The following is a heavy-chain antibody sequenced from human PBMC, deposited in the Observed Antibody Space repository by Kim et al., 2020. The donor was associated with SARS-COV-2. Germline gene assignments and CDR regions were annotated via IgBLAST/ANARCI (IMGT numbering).Heavy chain of an antibody. V-gene: IGHV4-34*01. CDR3: ARRVWFGEFSD. J-gene: IGHJ4*02. D-gene: IGHD3-10*01. CDR1: GGSFSGYY. CDR2: INHSGST. Sequence: SETLSLTCAVYGGSFSGYYWSWIRQPPGKGLEWIGEINHSGSTNYNPSLKSRVTISVDTSKNQFSLKLSSVTAVDTAVYYCARRVWFGEFSDWGQGTLVT.